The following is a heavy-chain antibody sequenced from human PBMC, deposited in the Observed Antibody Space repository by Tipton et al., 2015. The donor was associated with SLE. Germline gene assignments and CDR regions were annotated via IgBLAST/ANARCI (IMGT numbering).Heavy chain of an antibody. Sequence: TLSLTCTVSGGSISSYYWGWIRQPPGKGLEWIGSIYYSGSTYYNPSLKSRVTISVDTSKNQFSLKLSSVTAADTAVYYCARQDSGGSGSYLGLDYWGQGTLVTVSS. V-gene: IGHV4-39*01. CDR1: GGSISSYY. CDR3: ARQDSGGSGSYLGLDY. D-gene: IGHD3-10*01. J-gene: IGHJ4*02. CDR2: IYYSGST.